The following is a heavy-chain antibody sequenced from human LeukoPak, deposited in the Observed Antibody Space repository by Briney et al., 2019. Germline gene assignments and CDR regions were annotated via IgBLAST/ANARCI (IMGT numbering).Heavy chain of an antibody. V-gene: IGHV4-59*01. CDR3: ARARSRYNWNDGLDY. Sequence: SETLSLTCTVSGGSISSYYWSWIRQPPGKGLEWVAYIYYSGSTNYNPSLKSRVTISVDTSKNQFSPKLSSVTAADTAVYYCARARSRYNWNDGLDYWGQGTLVTVSS. CDR1: GGSISSYY. CDR2: IYYSGST. J-gene: IGHJ4*02. D-gene: IGHD1-20*01.